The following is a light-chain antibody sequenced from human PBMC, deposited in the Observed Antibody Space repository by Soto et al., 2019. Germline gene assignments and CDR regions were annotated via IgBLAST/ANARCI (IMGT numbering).Light chain of an antibody. V-gene: IGKV3-15*01. CDR1: ESVSSN. J-gene: IGKJ1*01. CDR3: HQYNKWPRT. CDR2: RAS. Sequence: EIVMTQSPATLSVSPGERATVSCRASESVSSNLAWYQQTPGQARRLLIYRASTRATGIPARFTGSGSGTEFTLTISSLQSEDFAVYYCHQYNKWPRTFGQGTKVEIQ.